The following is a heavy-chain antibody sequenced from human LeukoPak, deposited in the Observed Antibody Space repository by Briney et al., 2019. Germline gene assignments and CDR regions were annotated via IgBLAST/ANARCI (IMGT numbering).Heavy chain of an antibody. Sequence: GGSLRLSCSASGFSFSTYAMHWVRQAPGKGLEYVSAISSYIDRTFYADSVKGRFTISRDNSGNTLYLQMSSLRPEDTAAYYCAKPARGSGIQNGLDYWGQGTRVTVSS. J-gene: IGHJ4*02. CDR3: AKPARGSGIQNGLDY. CDR2: ISSYIDRT. CDR1: GFSFSTYA. D-gene: IGHD3-10*01. V-gene: IGHV3-64D*06.